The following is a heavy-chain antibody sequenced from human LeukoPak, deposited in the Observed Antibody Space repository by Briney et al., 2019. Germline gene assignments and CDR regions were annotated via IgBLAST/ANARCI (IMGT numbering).Heavy chain of an antibody. V-gene: IGHV3-30-3*01. J-gene: IGHJ4*02. D-gene: IGHD6-13*01. CDR3: AIIPRAAAGPSARSPFHY. CDR2: ISYDGSNK. CDR1: GFTFSSCA. Sequence: GGSLRLSCAASGFTFSSCAMHWVRQAPGKGLEWVAVISYDGSNKYYADSVKGRFTISRDNFKNTLYLQMNSLRAEDTAVYYCAIIPRAAAGPSARSPFHYWGQGTLVTVSS.